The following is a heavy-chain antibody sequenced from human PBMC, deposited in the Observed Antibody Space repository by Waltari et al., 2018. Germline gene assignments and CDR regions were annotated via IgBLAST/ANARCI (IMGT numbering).Heavy chain of an antibody. CDR2: VTNRTGNQ. D-gene: IGHD2-2*01. CDR1: GSIFPSYA. J-gene: IGHJ5*02. V-gene: IGHV7-4-1*02. CDR3: TREVVPAATIVVNWFDP. Sequence: QVQLVQSGSGLKKPGASVKLFCKASGSIFPSYAVNWLRQAPGQGLELMGWVTNRTGNQTYAQGFTGRFVFSMETSVRTAYLEINNLKAEDTAVYYCTREVVPAATIVVNWFDPWGQGTLVTVSS.